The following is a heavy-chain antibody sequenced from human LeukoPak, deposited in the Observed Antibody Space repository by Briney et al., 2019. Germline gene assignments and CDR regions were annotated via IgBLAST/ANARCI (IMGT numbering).Heavy chain of an antibody. D-gene: IGHD6-19*01. CDR1: GFTFIDYD. CDR2: IGIRGDT. Sequence: GGSLRLSCAASGFTFIDYDMHWVRQVTGKGLEWVSAIGIRGDTHYSGSVKGRFTISRENAESSLYLQMNSLRAEDTAVYYCARGGIQVSGIDEFDYWGQGTLVTVSS. CDR3: ARGGIQVSGIDEFDY. V-gene: IGHV3-13*01. J-gene: IGHJ4*02.